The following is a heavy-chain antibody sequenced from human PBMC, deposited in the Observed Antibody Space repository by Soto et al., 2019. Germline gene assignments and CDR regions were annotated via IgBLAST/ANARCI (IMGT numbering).Heavy chain of an antibody. V-gene: IGHV3-13*01. CDR2: IGTAGDT. J-gene: IGHJ4*02. D-gene: IGHD3-16*01. Sequence: EVQLVESGGDVVQPGGSLRLSCAASGFTFSSYDFHWVRQATGKGLEWGSGIGTAGDTYYPGSVKGRFMMSREDAKNSLYLHMNSLRAGDTAVYYCTRGADGFDYWGQGALVTVSS. CDR1: GFTFSSYD. CDR3: TRGADGFDY.